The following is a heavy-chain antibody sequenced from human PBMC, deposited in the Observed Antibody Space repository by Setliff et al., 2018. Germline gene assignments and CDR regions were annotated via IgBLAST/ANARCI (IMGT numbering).Heavy chain of an antibody. CDR3: VRPQVVTAHYWYFDL. Sequence: GESLKLSCKGSGYSFTTYWIGWVRQMPGKGLECMGIIYLGDSDTRYSPSFQGQVTISADKSISTAYLQWSSLKASDTAMYYCVRPQVVTAHYWYFDLWGRGTQVTVSS. J-gene: IGHJ2*01. V-gene: IGHV5-51*01. CDR2: IYLGDSDT. CDR1: GYSFTTYW. D-gene: IGHD2-21*02.